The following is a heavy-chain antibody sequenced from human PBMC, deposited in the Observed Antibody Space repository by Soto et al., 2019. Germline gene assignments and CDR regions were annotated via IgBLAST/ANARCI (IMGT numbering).Heavy chain of an antibody. D-gene: IGHD6-6*01. Sequence: QVQLVESGGGLVKPGGSLRLSCAASGFTFSGYNMSWIRQAPGKGLEWVSYITSSGSNTFDAESVKGRFTISRDNTMNLLYLQMNSLSAEDTAVYYCARRGTFSSAHHVDHWGQGTLVTVSS. J-gene: IGHJ4*02. V-gene: IGHV3-11*01. CDR3: ARRGTFSSAHHVDH. CDR2: ITSSGSNT. CDR1: GFTFSGYN.